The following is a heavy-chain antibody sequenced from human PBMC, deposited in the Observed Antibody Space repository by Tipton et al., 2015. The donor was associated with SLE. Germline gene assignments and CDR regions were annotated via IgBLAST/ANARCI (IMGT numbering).Heavy chain of an antibody. V-gene: IGHV4-31*03. CDR1: GVSVSSGGYY. J-gene: IGHJ4*02. CDR2: IHSRGST. D-gene: IGHD6-19*01. Sequence: TLSLTCTVSGVSVSSGGYYWNWIRQHPGKGLEWIGCIHSRGSTYYTPSLKSRVAISADTSKRQFSLKLSSMTAADTAVYYCARHERWPHFDYWGQGTLVTVSS. CDR3: ARHERWPHFDY.